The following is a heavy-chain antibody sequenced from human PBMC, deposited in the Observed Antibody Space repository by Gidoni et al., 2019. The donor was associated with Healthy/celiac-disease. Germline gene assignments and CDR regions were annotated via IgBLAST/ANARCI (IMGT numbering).Heavy chain of an antibody. Sequence: FTISRDNSKNTLYLQMNSLRAEDTAVYYCAKPGGNWGEEYFDYWGQGTLVTVSS. J-gene: IGHJ4*02. D-gene: IGHD7-27*01. V-gene: IGHV3-23*01. CDR3: AKPGGNWGEEYFDY.